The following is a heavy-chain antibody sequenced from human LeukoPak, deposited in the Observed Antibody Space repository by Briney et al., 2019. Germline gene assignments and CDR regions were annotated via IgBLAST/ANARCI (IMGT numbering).Heavy chain of an antibody. D-gene: IGHD4-11*01. V-gene: IGHV3-21*01. Sequence: GGSLRLSCAASGFTFSSYSMNWVRQAPGKGLEWVSSISSSGAYIFYADSVKGRFTISRDNAKNALSLQMNSLRAEDTAVYYCAREPTTVSPPGWGQGTLVTVSS. CDR1: GFTFSSYS. J-gene: IGHJ4*02. CDR3: AREPTTVSPPG. CDR2: ISSSGAYI.